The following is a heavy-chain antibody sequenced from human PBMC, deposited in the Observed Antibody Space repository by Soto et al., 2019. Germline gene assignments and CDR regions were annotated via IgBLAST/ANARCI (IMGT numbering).Heavy chain of an antibody. V-gene: IGHV3-48*02. CDR1: GFSFSSYG. Sequence: GGSLRLSCAASGFSFSSYGMNWVRQAPGKGLEWVSYISSISSPKYYADSVKGRFTISRDNAKNSLYLQMNSLRDKDTAVYYCARDIAADDLSYWGQGTLVTVSS. D-gene: IGHD6-13*01. CDR3: ARDIAADDLSY. J-gene: IGHJ4*02. CDR2: ISSISSPK.